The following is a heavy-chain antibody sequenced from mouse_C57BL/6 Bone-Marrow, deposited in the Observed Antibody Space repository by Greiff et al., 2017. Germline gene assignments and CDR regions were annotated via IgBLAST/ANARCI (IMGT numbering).Heavy chain of an antibody. CDR2: ISSGGSYT. Sequence: EVQVVESGGDLVKPGGSLKLSCAASGFTFSSYGMSWVRQTPDKRLEWVATISSGGSYTYYPDSVKGRFTISRDNAKNTLYLQMRSLKSEDTAMXYYAGREIAHGYGYAYWGQGTLVTVSA. D-gene: IGHD1-2*01. CDR3: AGREIAHGYGYAY. CDR1: GFTFSSYG. V-gene: IGHV5-6*01. J-gene: IGHJ3*01.